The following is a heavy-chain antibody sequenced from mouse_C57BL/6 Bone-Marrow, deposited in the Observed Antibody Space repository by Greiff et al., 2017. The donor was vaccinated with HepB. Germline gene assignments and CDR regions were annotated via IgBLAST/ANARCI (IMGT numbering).Heavy chain of an antibody. D-gene: IGHD1-1*01. V-gene: IGHV5-6*01. CDR1: GFTFSTYG. CDR3: TRLAYYYDSEGFDY. CDR2: VSTGGGYT. Sequence: DVQLQESGGDLVKPGGSLKLSCAASGFTFSTYGMSWVRQTPDKRLEWVATVSTGGGYTYYPDSVKGRFTISRDNAKNTLYLQMSGLKSEDTAMFYCTRLAYYYDSEGFDYWGQGTLVTVSA. J-gene: IGHJ3*01.